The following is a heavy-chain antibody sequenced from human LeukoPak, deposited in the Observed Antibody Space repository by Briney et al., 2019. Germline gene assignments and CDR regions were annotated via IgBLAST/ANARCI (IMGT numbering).Heavy chain of an antibody. CDR2: FYFSGYT. D-gene: IGHD3-3*01. J-gene: IGHJ4*02. V-gene: IGHV4-39*01. CDR1: GGSIGSSSYS. CDR3: ARRSSPLHTIFGGVRER. Sequence: SETLSPTCTVSGGSIGSSSYSWDWIRQPPGKGLEWIGNFYFSGYTYSNPSLESRVTISVDTSKTQFSLKLSSVTAADTAVYYCARRSSPLHTIFGGVRERWGQGILVAVSS.